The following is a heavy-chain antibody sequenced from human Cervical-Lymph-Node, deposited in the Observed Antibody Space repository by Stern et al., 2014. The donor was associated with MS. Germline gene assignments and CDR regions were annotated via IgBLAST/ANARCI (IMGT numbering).Heavy chain of an antibody. Sequence: EVQLVESGAEVKKPGESLKISCKGSGYSFTANWIAWVRQMPGKGLEWMGIIYPGDSDTRYSPSFQCQVTISADKSISAAYLQWSSLKASDTAMYYCARDYGDYAFDYWGQGTLVTVSS. V-gene: IGHV5-51*01. CDR2: IYPGDSDT. J-gene: IGHJ4*02. CDR1: GYSFTANW. CDR3: ARDYGDYAFDY. D-gene: IGHD4-17*01.